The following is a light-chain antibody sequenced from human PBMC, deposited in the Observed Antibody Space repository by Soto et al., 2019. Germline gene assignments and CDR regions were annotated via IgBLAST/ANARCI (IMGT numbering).Light chain of an antibody. V-gene: IGKV3-15*01. J-gene: IGKJ1*01. CDR1: QSINDN. Sequence: EIVMTQSPATLSASPGERATLSCRASQSINDNLAWYQQKPGKAPRLLIYGASTRYTGVPARFSGGGSETEFTLTISSLQSEDFEVYYCQQYKDWPWTFGQGTKVEIK. CDR3: QQYKDWPWT. CDR2: GAS.